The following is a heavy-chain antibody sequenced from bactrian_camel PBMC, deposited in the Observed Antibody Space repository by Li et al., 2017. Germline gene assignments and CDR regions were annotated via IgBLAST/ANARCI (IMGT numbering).Heavy chain of an antibody. CDR1: ESALGSVG. J-gene: IGHJ6*01. Sequence: EVQLVESGGGSVEAGGSLRLSYARSESALGSVGCMGWFRQAPGTEREGVAEMHIENGTPYYADSVKGRFSISRDNAKNTLYLQMNRLKPEDTAMYYCAGDYEYGGRCPPPHLFGYWGQGTQVTVS. V-gene: IGHV3S31*01. D-gene: IGHD6*01. CDR3: AGDYEYGGRCPPPHLFGY. CDR2: MHIENGTP.